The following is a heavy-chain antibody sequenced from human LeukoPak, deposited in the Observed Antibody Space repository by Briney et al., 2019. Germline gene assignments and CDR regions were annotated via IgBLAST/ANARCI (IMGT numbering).Heavy chain of an antibody. CDR1: GFTFSSYA. CDR3: ARDGSEQQLVPLDY. CDR2: ISGSGGST. Sequence: QAGGSLRLSCAASGFTFSSYAMSWVRQAPGKGLEWVSAISGSGGSTYYADSVKGRFTISRDNSKNTLYLQMNSLRAEDTAVYYCARDGSEQQLVPLDYWGQGTLVTVSS. D-gene: IGHD6-13*01. V-gene: IGHV3-23*01. J-gene: IGHJ4*02.